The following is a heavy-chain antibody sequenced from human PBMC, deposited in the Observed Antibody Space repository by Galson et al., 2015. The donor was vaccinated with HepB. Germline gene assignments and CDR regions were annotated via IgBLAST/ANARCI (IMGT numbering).Heavy chain of an antibody. V-gene: IGHV3-30-3*01. CDR3: AREFYDFWSGYSQYYYYYGMDV. D-gene: IGHD3-3*01. CDR1: GFTFSSYA. Sequence: SLRLSCAASGFTFSSYAIHWVRQAPGKGLEWVAVISYDGSNEYYADSVKGRFTISRDNSKNTLYLQMNSLRAEDTAVYYCAREFYDFWSGYSQYYYYYGMDVWGQGTTVTVSS. CDR2: ISYDGSNE. J-gene: IGHJ6*02.